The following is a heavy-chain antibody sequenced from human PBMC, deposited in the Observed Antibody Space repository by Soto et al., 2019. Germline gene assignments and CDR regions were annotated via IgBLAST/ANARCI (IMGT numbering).Heavy chain of an antibody. CDR3: ARGRTARNWFDP. D-gene: IGHD6-6*01. V-gene: IGHV4-61*01. Sequence: SETLSLTCTVSGGSVSSGSYYWSWIRQPPGKGLEWVGYIYYSGSTNYNPSLKSRVTIPVDTSKNQFSLKLSSVTAADTAVYYCARGRTARNWFDPWGQGTLVTVSS. J-gene: IGHJ5*02. CDR2: IYYSGST. CDR1: GGSVSSGSYY.